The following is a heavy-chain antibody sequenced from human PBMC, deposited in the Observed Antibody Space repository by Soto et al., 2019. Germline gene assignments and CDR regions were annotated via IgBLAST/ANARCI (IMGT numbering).Heavy chain of an antibody. V-gene: IGHV1-8*01. D-gene: IGHD3-16*01. J-gene: IGHJ5*02. Sequence: RSSLKVSFKASGYSFANGDFIWVRQATVQGLEWMGWMNPGSGDTGYAQKFQGRVTMTRDISIATAYMELSSLRSDDTAIYYCARMATFGSLNWFDPWGQGTLVTVSS. CDR3: ARMATFGSLNWFDP. CDR1: GYSFANGD. CDR2: MNPGSGDT.